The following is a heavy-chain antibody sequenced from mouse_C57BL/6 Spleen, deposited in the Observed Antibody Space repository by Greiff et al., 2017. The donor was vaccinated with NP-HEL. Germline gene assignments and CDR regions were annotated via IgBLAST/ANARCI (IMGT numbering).Heavy chain of an antibody. CDR3: ARDPNYYGSSVDAMDY. V-gene: IGHV3-6*01. CDR2: ISYDGSN. D-gene: IGHD1-1*01. CDR1: GYSITSGYY. Sequence: EVQLQQSGPGLVKPSQSLSLTCSVTGYSITSGYYWNWIRQFPGNKLEWMGYISYDGSNNYNPSLKNRISITRDTSKNQFFLKLNSVTTEDTATYYCARDPNYYGSSVDAMDYWGQGTSVTVSS. J-gene: IGHJ4*01.